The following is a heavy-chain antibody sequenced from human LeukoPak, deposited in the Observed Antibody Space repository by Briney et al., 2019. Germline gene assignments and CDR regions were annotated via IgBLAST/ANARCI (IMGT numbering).Heavy chain of an antibody. J-gene: IGHJ4*02. V-gene: IGHV4-30-2*01. CDR3: ARHEYSSSSAEVDY. D-gene: IGHD6-6*01. CDR1: GGSISSGGYS. Sequence: PSQTLSLTCAVSGGSISSGGYSWSWIRQPPGKGLEWIGYIYHSGSTYYNPSLKSRVTISVDTSKNQFSLKLSSVTAADTAVYYCARHEYSSSSAEVDYWGQGTLVTVSS. CDR2: IYHSGST.